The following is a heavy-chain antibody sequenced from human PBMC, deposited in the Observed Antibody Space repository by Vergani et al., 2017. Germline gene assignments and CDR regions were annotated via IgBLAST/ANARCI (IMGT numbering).Heavy chain of an antibody. D-gene: IGHD3-9*01. CDR1: GFTFSSYA. J-gene: IGHJ6*02. CDR2: ISGSGGST. Sequence: EVQLLESGGGLVQPGGSLRLSCAASGFTFSSYAMSWVRQAPGKGLEWVSAISGSGGSTYYADSVKGRFTISRDNSKNTLYLQMNSLRAEDTAVYYCARVYDPLKLDWLLDSDYGMDVWGQGTTVTVSS. V-gene: IGHV3-23*01. CDR3: ARVYDPLKLDWLLDSDYGMDV.